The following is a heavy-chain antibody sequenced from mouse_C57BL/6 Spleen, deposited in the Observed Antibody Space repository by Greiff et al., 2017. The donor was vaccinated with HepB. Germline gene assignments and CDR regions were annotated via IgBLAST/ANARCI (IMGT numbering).Heavy chain of an antibody. CDR1: GYTFTDYE. Sequence: QVQLKESGAELVRPGASVTLSCKASGYTFTDYEMHWVKQTPVHGLEWIGAIDPETGGTAYNQKFKGKAILTADKSSSTAYMELRSLTSEDSAVYYCTRGDYDYDYFDYWGQGTTLTVSS. V-gene: IGHV1-15*01. J-gene: IGHJ2*01. CDR3: TRGDYDYDYFDY. CDR2: IDPETGGT. D-gene: IGHD2-4*01.